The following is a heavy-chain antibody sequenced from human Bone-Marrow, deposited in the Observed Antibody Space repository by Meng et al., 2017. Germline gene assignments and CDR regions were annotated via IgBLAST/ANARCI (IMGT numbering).Heavy chain of an antibody. CDR2: IIPIFGTA. Sequence: SVKVSCKASGGTFSSYAISWVRQAPGQGLEWMGGIIPIFGTANYAQKFQGRVTITADESTSTAYMELSSLRSEDTAVYYCARVREDNWNPGSYYYYGMDVWGQGTTVTVSS. D-gene: IGHD1-20*01. V-gene: IGHV1-69*13. J-gene: IGHJ6*02. CDR1: GGTFSSYA. CDR3: ARVREDNWNPGSYYYYGMDV.